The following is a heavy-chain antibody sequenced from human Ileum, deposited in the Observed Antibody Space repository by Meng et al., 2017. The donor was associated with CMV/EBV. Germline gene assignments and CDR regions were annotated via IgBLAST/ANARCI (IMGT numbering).Heavy chain of an antibody. CDR1: GFIFSSYA. Sequence: EVQLLGSGGDLVQPGGSLRLSCAASGFIFSSYAMNWVRQAPGKGLEWVSSISGSDGRTYYADSVKGRFTISRDNSKNTLYLQMNSLRAEDTALYYCAREGGLKRFDSWGQGTLVTVSS. D-gene: IGHD3-16*01. J-gene: IGHJ4*02. CDR3: AREGGLKRFDS. CDR2: ISGSDGRT. V-gene: IGHV3-23*01.